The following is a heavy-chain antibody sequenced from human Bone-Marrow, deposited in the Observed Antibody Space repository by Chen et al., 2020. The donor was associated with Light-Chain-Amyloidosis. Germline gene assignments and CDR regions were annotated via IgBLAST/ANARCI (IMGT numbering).Heavy chain of an antibody. J-gene: IGHJ4*02. Sequence: QVQLVESGGGVVQPGRSLRLSCAASGFTFSSYAMHWIRQAPGKGLEWVAVISYDGSNKYYADSVKGRFTISRDNSKNTLYLQMNSLRAEDTAVYYCARAPGYDFPFYYWGQGTLVTVSS. V-gene: IGHV3-30-3*01. CDR2: ISYDGSNK. CDR3: ARAPGYDFPFYY. CDR1: GFTFSSYA. D-gene: IGHD5-12*01.